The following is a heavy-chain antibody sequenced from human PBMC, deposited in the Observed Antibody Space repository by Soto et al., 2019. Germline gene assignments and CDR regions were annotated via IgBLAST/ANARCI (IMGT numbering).Heavy chain of an antibody. CDR1: GYTFTSYY. CDR2: INPSGVST. D-gene: IGHD1-26*01. V-gene: IGHV1-46*01. Sequence: ASVKVSCKASGYTFTSYYMHWVRQAPGQGLEWMGIINPSGVSTSYAQKFQGRVTMTADESTSTAYMELSSLRSEDTAVYYCARASLIVGATSYYYYGMDVWGQGTTVTVSS. J-gene: IGHJ6*02. CDR3: ARASLIVGATSYYYYGMDV.